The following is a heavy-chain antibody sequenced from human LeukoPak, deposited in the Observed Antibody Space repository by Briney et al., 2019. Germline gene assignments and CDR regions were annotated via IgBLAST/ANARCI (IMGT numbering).Heavy chain of an antibody. D-gene: IGHD1-1*01. CDR2: IYHSGNT. V-gene: IGHV4-4*02. J-gene: IGHJ3*02. CDR1: GGSISSSNW. CDR3: ARDSSTGDAFDI. Sequence: PSGTLSLTCAVSGGSISSSNWWSWVRQPPGKGLEGSGEIYHSGNTNYNPSPKSRVTISVDKSKNQFSLKLSSVTAADTAVYYCARDSSTGDAFDIWGQGTMVTVSS.